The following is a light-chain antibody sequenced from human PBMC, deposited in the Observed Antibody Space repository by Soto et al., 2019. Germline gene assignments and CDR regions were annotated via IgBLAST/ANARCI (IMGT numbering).Light chain of an antibody. J-gene: IGLJ3*02. CDR1: SSNIGSNY. Sequence: QPVLTQPPSASGTPGQRVTISCSGSSSNIGSNYVYWYQQLPGTAPKLLIYRNNQRPSGVPDRFSGSKSGTSASLAISGLRSEDEADYYCAAWDDSLSGALFGGGTKLTVL. V-gene: IGLV1-47*01. CDR2: RNN. CDR3: AAWDDSLSGAL.